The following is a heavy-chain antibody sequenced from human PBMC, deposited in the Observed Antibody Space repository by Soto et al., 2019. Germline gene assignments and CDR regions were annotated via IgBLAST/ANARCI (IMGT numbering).Heavy chain of an antibody. J-gene: IGHJ6*02. CDR3: ARDQTEQWLPEEYYYYGMDV. D-gene: IGHD6-19*01. CDR1: GFTFSSYG. V-gene: IGHV3-33*01. Sequence: GGSLRLSCAASGFTFSSYGMHWVRQAPGKGLEWVAVIWYDGSNKYYADSVKGRFTISRDNSKNKLYLQMNSLRAEDTAVYYCARDQTEQWLPEEYYYYGMDVWGQGTTVTVSS. CDR2: IWYDGSNK.